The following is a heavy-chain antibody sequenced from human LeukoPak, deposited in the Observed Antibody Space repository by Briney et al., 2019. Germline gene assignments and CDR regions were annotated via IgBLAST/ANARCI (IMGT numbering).Heavy chain of an antibody. J-gene: IGHJ4*02. Sequence: SETLSLXCTVSGGSISSSSYYWGWIRQPPGKGLEWIGSIYYSGITYYNPSLKSRVTISVDTSKNQFPLKLSSVTAADTAVCYCARRGDGHNSPRFDYWGQGTLVTVSS. CDR1: GGSISSSSYY. CDR2: IYYSGIT. V-gene: IGHV4-39*01. CDR3: ARRGDGHNSPRFDY. D-gene: IGHD5-24*01.